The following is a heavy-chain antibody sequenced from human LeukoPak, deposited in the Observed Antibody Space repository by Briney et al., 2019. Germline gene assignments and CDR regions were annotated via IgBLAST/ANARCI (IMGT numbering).Heavy chain of an antibody. CDR2: ISYDGSNK. CDR3: AKEYYPSGRYGRFEY. V-gene: IGHV3-30-3*02. CDR1: GFTFSSYA. J-gene: IGHJ4*02. D-gene: IGHD3-10*01. Sequence: PGGSLRLSCAASGFTFSSYAMHWVRQAPGKGLEWVAVISYDGSNKYYADSVKGRFTISRDNSKNTLYLQVNSLRAEDSAAYYCAKEYYPSGRYGRFEYWDQGTLVTVSS.